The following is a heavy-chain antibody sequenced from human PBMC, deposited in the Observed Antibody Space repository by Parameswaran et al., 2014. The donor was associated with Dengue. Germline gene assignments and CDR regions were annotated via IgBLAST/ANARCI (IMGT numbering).Heavy chain of an antibody. D-gene: IGHD3-22*01. V-gene: IGHV4-39*01. Sequence: ASETLSLTCTVSGGSISSSSYYWGWIRQPPGKGLEWIGSIYYSGSTYYNPSLKSRVTISVDTSKNQFSLKLSSVTAADTAVYYCAQYYCDSSGYYYYFDYWGQGTLVTVSS. CDR3: AQYYCDSSGYYYYFDY. J-gene: IGHJ4*02. CDR1: GGSISSSSYY. CDR2: IYYSGST.